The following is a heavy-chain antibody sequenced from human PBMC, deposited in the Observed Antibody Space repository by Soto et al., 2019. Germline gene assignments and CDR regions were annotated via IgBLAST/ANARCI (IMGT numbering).Heavy chain of an antibody. D-gene: IGHD5-18*01. CDR1: GFTFSSYL. CDR2: INPDGSAT. J-gene: IGHJ4*02. V-gene: IGHV3-74*01. CDR3: GRGGSDSPMAPGY. Sequence: GGSLRLSCAASGFTFSSYLMHWVRQSPGKGLVWVSRINPDGSATNYADSVKGRFTISRDNAKNTLYLQMNSLRAEDAAVFYCGRGGSDSPMAPGYWGQGTLVTVS.